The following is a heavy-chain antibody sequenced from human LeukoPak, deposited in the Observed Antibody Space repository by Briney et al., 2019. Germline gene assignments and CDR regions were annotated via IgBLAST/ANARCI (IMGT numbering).Heavy chain of an antibody. CDR3: ARAGSGGSFDY. V-gene: IGHV4-59*13. Sequence: SEPLSLICTVSGGSISRYYWLWPPHPPGEGLVCIAFLYYSGSTNYNPSLQSRFTISVDTSKNQFSLRLSSVTAADTAVYYCARAGSGGSFDYWGQGALVTVSS. D-gene: IGHD6-19*01. CDR1: GGSISRYY. J-gene: IGHJ4*02. CDR2: LYYSGST.